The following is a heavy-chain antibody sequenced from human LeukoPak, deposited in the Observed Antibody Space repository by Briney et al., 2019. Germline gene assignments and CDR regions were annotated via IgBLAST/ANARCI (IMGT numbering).Heavy chain of an antibody. CDR1: GGSISSYY. Sequence: PSETLSLTCTVSGGSISSYYWSWIRQPPGKGLEWIGYIYYSGGTNYNPSLKSRVTISVDTSKNQFSLKLSSVTAADTAVYYCARDRSGGNFDYWGQGTLVTVSS. V-gene: IGHV4-59*01. CDR2: IYYSGGT. CDR3: ARDRSGGNFDY. D-gene: IGHD2-15*01. J-gene: IGHJ4*02.